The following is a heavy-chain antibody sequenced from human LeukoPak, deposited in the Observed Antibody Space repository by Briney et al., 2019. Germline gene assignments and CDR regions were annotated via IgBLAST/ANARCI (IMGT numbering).Heavy chain of an antibody. CDR2: IYTSGST. D-gene: IGHD3-3*01. CDR3: ARDGYYDFWSASFPFDI. V-gene: IGHV4-4*07. Sequence: PSETLSLTCTVSGGSISSYYWSWIRQPAGKGLEWIGRIYTSGSTNYNPSLKSRVTMSVDTSKNQFSLKLSSVTAADTAVYYCARDGYYDFWSASFPFDIWGQGTMVTVSS. CDR1: GGSISSYY. J-gene: IGHJ3*02.